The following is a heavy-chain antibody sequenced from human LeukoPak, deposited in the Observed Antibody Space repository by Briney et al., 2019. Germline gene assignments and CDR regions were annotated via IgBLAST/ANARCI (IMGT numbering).Heavy chain of an antibody. CDR2: IRDNGKT. D-gene: IGHD3-10*01. J-gene: IGHJ4*02. CDR1: GLTFSTFA. CDR3: WKASWVSGTVARR. V-gene: IGHV3-23*01. Sequence: GGSLRLSRAASGLTFSTFAMSWVRQGPATGLEWVSSIRDNGKTFYADSVKGRFTLSSDSSRKTVYFQLNNLRVEDTAIYYCWKASWVSGTVARRWGQRTLVTVSS.